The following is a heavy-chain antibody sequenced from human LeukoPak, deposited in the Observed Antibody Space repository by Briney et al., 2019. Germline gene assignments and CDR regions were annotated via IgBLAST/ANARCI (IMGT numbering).Heavy chain of an antibody. V-gene: IGHV3-23*01. CDR3: ARDPVEWELLLDY. D-gene: IGHD1-26*01. CDR2: ISNNGGYT. Sequence: GGSLRLSCAASGFTFSSSAMSWVRQAPRKGLEWVSAISNNGGYTYYADSVQGRFTISRDNSKSTLCLQMNSLRAEDTAVYYCARDPVEWELLLDYWGQGTLVTVSS. J-gene: IGHJ4*02. CDR1: GFTFSSSA.